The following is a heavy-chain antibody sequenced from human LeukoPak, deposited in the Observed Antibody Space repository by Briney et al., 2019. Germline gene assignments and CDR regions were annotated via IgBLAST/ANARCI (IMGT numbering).Heavy chain of an antibody. Sequence: GGSLRLSCAASGFTFSGYQMNWVRQAPGKGLEWVSFISSSSTTIYYADSVKGRFTISRDNAKNSLYLQMNSLRAEDTALYYCARGGGRYYYDSSGYLGYWGQGTLVTVSS. V-gene: IGHV3-48*03. J-gene: IGHJ4*02. D-gene: IGHD3-22*01. CDR3: ARGGGRYYYDSSGYLGY. CDR2: ISSSSTTI. CDR1: GFTFSGYQ.